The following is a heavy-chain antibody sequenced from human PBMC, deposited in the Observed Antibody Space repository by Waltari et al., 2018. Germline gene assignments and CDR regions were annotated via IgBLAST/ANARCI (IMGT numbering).Heavy chain of an antibody. J-gene: IGHJ4*02. D-gene: IGHD3-16*01. V-gene: IGHV4-39*07. CDR3: TRDAPPPGVSGSYAAVDY. CDR2: IYYSGST. CDR1: GCSSRSSDYY. Sequence: QLQLPESGPGLVKPSEPLSLACTVSGCSSRSSDYYWGWIRQPPGKGLEWIGSIYYSGSTYYNPSLKSRVTISLDTSKNQFSLKLSSVTAADTAVYYCTRDAPPPGVSGSYAAVDYWGQGSLVIVSS.